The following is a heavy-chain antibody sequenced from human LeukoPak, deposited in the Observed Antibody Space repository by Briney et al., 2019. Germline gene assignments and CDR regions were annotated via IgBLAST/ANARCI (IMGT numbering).Heavy chain of an antibody. CDR3: AVAIPYTHYFDY. Sequence: SETLSLTCTVSGRSISSYYWSWIRQPPGKGLEWIGYIYYSGITNYNPSLKGRFTISRDTPKNQFSLTLSPVTGADTAVYYCAVAIPYTHYFDYWGQGTLVTVSS. CDR1: GRSISSYY. CDR2: IYYSGIT. D-gene: IGHD2-2*02. V-gene: IGHV4-59*01. J-gene: IGHJ4*02.